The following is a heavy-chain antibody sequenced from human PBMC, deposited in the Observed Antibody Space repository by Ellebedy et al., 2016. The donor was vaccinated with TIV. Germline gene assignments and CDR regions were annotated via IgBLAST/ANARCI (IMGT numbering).Heavy chain of an antibody. J-gene: IGHJ5*01. V-gene: IGHV3-30*02. D-gene: IGHD3-10*01. Sequence: GGSLRLXXAASGFTFSRYGMHWIRQAPGKGLEWVAVITYNGGHEFYTDSVKGRFTISRDNSKNTVFLQMTSLRPEDTARYFCAKDRITLVRDFDSWGLGTLVTVSS. CDR1: GFTFSRYG. CDR3: AKDRITLVRDFDS. CDR2: ITYNGGHE.